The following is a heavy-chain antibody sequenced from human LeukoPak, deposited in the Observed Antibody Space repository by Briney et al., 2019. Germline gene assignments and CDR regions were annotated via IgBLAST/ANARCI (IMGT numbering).Heavy chain of an antibody. V-gene: IGHV3-23*01. CDR3: VQDYGVRGVISRPFDY. CDR1: GFTFSSYA. CDR2: ISGSGGST. Sequence: GGSLRLSCAAFGFTFSSYATSWVRQAPGKGLEWVSGISGSGGSTYYADSVKGRFTVSRDNSKNTVSLQMNSLTADDTAVYYCVQDYGVRGVISRPFDYWGQGSLVTVSS. J-gene: IGHJ4*02. D-gene: IGHD3-10*01.